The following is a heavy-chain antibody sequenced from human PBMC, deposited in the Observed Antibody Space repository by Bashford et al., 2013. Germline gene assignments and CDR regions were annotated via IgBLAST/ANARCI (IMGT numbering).Heavy chain of an antibody. CDR1: GFTFSSYY. D-gene: IGHD6-13*01. J-gene: IGHJ4*02. CDR2: INGDGSSR. Sequence: GSLRLSCAASGFTFSSYYIHWVRQVPGKGLVWVSRINGDGSSRTYADSVKGRFTISRDNAKDTVFLQMNSLRAEDAAVYYCVRAARIAAGGPNVDYWGQGTLVTVSS. V-gene: IGHV3-74*01. CDR3: VRAARIAAGGPNVDY.